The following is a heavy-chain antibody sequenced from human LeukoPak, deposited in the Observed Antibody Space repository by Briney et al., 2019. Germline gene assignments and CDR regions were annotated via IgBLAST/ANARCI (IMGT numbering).Heavy chain of an antibody. Sequence: SETLSLTCTVSGGSISSYYWSWIRQPPGKGLEWIWYIYYSGSTNYNPSLKSRVTISVDTSKNQFSLKLSSVTAADTAVYYCARVLRYCSGGSCYERFYGMDVWGKGSTVTVSS. CDR3: ARVLRYCSGGSCYERFYGMDV. D-gene: IGHD2-15*01. V-gene: IGHV4-59*01. CDR1: GGSISSYY. J-gene: IGHJ6*04. CDR2: IYYSGST.